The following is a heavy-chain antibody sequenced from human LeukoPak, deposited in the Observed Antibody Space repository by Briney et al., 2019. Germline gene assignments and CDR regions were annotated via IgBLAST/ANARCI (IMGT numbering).Heavy chain of an antibody. CDR1: GFTFSTYS. Sequence: PGGSLRLSCAASGFTFSTYSMNWVRQAPGKGLEWVSSIGSSVSYIYYADSVKGRFTISRDNAKNSLYLQMNSLRAEDTAVYYCARVAYSGSYPHFYFDYWGQGALVTVSS. CDR3: ARVAYSGSYPHFYFDY. CDR2: IGSSVSYI. D-gene: IGHD1-26*01. J-gene: IGHJ4*02. V-gene: IGHV3-21*01.